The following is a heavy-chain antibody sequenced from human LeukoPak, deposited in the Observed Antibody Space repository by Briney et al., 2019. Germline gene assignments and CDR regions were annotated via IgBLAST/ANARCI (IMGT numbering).Heavy chain of an antibody. CDR3: ARSRPTSLIAAADMNWFDP. CDR1: GGSISSSSYY. CDR2: IYYSGST. D-gene: IGHD6-13*01. V-gene: IGHV4-39*07. Sequence: PSETLSLTCTVSGGSISSSSYYWGWIRQPPGKGLEWIGSIYYSGSTYYNPSLKSRVTISVDTSKNQFSLKLSSVTAADTAVYYCARSRPTSLIAAADMNWFDPWGQGTLVTVSS. J-gene: IGHJ5*02.